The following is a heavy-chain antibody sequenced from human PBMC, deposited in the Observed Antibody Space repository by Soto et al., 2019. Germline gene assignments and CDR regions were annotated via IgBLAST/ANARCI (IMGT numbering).Heavy chain of an antibody. CDR1: GFNFDYYT. V-gene: IGHV3-43*01. Sequence: DVQLVQSGGVVVQPGGSLRLSCAASGFNFDYYTMHWVRQTPGKGLEWVCLINWDGTTTYYAESMRGRFTVSRDNRRNTLYLQMYRLRPDDSALYYCVKEGGTIYFDHWGQGALVTVSS. D-gene: IGHD3-16*01. CDR3: VKEGGTIYFDH. J-gene: IGHJ4*02. CDR2: INWDGTTT.